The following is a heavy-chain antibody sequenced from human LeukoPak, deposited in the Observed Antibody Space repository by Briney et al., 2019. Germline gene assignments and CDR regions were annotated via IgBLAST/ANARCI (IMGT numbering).Heavy chain of an antibody. J-gene: IGHJ4*02. CDR3: ARLSPSPDY. D-gene: IGHD5/OR15-5a*01. CDR2: IYYSGST. Sequence: SETLSLTCTVSGGSISSYYWSWIRQPPGKGLEWIGYIYYSGSTNYNPSLKSRVTISVDTSKNQFSLNLRSLTAADTAVYYCARLSPSPDYWGQGTLVTVSS. CDR1: GGSISSYY. V-gene: IGHV4-59*12.